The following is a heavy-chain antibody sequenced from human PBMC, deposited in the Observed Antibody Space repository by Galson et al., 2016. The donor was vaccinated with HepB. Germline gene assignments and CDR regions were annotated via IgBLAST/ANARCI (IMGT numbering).Heavy chain of an antibody. D-gene: IGHD3-22*01. J-gene: IGHJ1*01. Sequence: SLRLSCATSGFTFGSVWMSWVRQAPGKGLEWVANIKPDGSERYYVDSLKGRFTISRDNAKNALYLQMNSLRAEDTAVYYFALYYYDSSGFVEYFQQWGQGTRVTVSS. CDR3: ALYYYDSSGFVEYFQQ. CDR2: IKPDGSER. V-gene: IGHV3-7*03. CDR1: GFTFGSVW.